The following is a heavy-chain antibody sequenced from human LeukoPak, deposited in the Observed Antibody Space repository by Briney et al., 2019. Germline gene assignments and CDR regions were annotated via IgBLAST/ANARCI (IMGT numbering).Heavy chain of an antibody. CDR2: IIHSGST. D-gene: IGHD3-10*01. Sequence: SETLSLTRAVYGGSFSGYYWSWIRQPPGKGLEWIGEIIHSGSTNYNPSLKSRVTISVDTSKNQFSLKLSSVTAADTAVYYCARPRSYGSGSYYRYWGQGTLVTVSS. J-gene: IGHJ4*02. V-gene: IGHV4-34*12. CDR3: ARPRSYGSGSYYRY. CDR1: GGSFSGYY.